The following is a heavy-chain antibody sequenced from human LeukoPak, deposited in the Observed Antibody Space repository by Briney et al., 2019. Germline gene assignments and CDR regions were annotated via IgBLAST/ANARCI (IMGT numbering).Heavy chain of an antibody. J-gene: IGHJ4*02. CDR3: ARRAGALYYYDTSGPFDH. CDR1: GFTFSDYY. V-gene: IGHV3-11*01. Sequence: GGSLRLSCAASGFTFSDYYMSWIRQAPGKGLEWVSYISSSGSTIYYADSVKGRFIISRDNSKNTVYLQMNSLRADDTAVYFCARRAGALYYYDTSGPFDHWGRGTLVTVSS. D-gene: IGHD3-22*01. CDR2: ISSSGSTI.